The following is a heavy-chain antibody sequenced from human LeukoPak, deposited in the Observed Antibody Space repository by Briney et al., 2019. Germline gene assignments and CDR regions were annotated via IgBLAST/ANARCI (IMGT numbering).Heavy chain of an antibody. J-gene: IGHJ4*02. D-gene: IGHD3-10*01. Sequence: GGSLRLSCAASGFTFSSYSMNWVRQAPGKGLEWVSSISSSSYIYYADSVKGRFTISRDNAKNSLYLQMNSLRAEDTAVYYCAKVDIYGSGSSYDYWGQGTLVTVSS. CDR1: GFTFSSYS. V-gene: IGHV3-21*01. CDR3: AKVDIYGSGSSYDY. CDR2: ISSSSYI.